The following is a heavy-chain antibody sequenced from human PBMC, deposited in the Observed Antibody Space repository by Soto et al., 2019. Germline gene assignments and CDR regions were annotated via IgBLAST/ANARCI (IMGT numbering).Heavy chain of an antibody. J-gene: IGHJ4*02. CDR3: ARAAKYYGSGSYYTAPFDE. D-gene: IGHD3-10*01. Sequence: ASVKVSCKASGYTFTGYYMHWVRQAPGQGLEWMGWINPNSGGTNYAQKFQGWVTMTRDTSISTAYMELSRLRSDDTAVYYCARAAKYYGSGSYYTAPFDEWGQGTMGTSSS. V-gene: IGHV1-2*04. CDR1: GYTFTGYY. CDR2: INPNSGGT.